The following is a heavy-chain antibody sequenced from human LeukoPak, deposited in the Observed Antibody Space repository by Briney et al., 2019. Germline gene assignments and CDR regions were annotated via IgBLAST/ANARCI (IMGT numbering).Heavy chain of an antibody. CDR1: GGTFSSYA. J-gene: IGHJ4*02. V-gene: IGHV1-69*05. CDR3: ASAPGYGNEYYFDY. D-gene: IGHD4-23*01. CDR2: IIPIFGTA. Sequence: ASVKVSCKASGGTFSSYAISWVRQAPGQGLEWMGGIIPIFGTANYAQKFQGRGTITTDESTSTAYMELSSLRSEDTAVYYCASAPGYGNEYYFDYWGQGTLVTVSS.